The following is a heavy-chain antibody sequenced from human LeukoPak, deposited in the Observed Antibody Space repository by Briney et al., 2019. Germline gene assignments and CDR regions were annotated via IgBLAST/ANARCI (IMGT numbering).Heavy chain of an antibody. Sequence: GGSLRLPCAASGFTFSDQSMNWVRQAPGKGLEWVSSISSNSLHIFYADSVKGRFTISRDNAKNSLYLQMNNLRAEDTAVYYCVGPDSQFDCRGQGTLVTVSS. V-gene: IGHV3-21*01. CDR1: GFTFSDQS. D-gene: IGHD3-10*01. CDR2: ISSNSLHI. CDR3: VGPDSQFDC. J-gene: IGHJ4*02.